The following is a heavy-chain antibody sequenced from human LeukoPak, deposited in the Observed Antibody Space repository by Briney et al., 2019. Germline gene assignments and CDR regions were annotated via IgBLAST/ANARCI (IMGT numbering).Heavy chain of an antibody. CDR2: ISYDGSDK. J-gene: IGHJ6*02. CDR3: AKGIRYCSSTSCYYVHYYYGMDV. Sequence: PGGSLRLSCAASGFTFSSYGMHWVRQAPGKGLEWVAVISYDGSDKYYADSVKGQFTISRDNSKNTLYLQMNSLRAEDTAVYYCAKGIRYCSSTSCYYVHYYYGMDVWGQGTTVTVSS. D-gene: IGHD2-2*01. CDR1: GFTFSSYG. V-gene: IGHV3-30*18.